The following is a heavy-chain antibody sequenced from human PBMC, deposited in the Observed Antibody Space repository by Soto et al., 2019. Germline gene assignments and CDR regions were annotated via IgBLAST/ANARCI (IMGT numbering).Heavy chain of an antibody. CDR1: GGSFSGYY. CDR2: INHSGST. J-gene: IGHJ4*02. D-gene: IGHD4-17*01. V-gene: IGHV4-34*01. CDR3: ARRDYGDSD. Sequence: LSLTCAVYGGSFSGYYWSWIRQPPGKGLEWIGEINHSGSTNYNPSLKSRVTISVDTSKNQFSLKLSSVAAADTAVYYCARRDYGDSDWGQGTLVTVSS.